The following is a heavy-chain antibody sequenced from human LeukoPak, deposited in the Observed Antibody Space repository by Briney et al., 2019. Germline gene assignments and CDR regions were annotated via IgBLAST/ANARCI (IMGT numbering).Heavy chain of an antibody. CDR3: ASCVGKGWFDP. V-gene: IGHV4-4*09. CDR1: GGSISSYY. J-gene: IGHJ5*02. CDR2: IYATGST. D-gene: IGHD7-27*01. Sequence: SETLSLTCTVSGGSISSYYWSWIRQPPGKGLEWIGYIYATGSTNYHPSLKSRVTISVDTSKNQFSLNLRSVTAADTAVYYCASCVGKGWFDPWGQGTLVTVSS.